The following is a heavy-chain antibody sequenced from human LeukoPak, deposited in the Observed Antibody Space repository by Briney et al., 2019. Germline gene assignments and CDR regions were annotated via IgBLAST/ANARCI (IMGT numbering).Heavy chain of an antibody. J-gene: IGHJ5*02. CDR1: GGSISSYY. CDR3: AGRISPNWFDG. V-gene: IGHV4-59*01. Sequence: SETLSLTCTVSGGSISSYYWSWIRQPPGKGLEWIGYIYYSGSTNYNPSLKSRVSISIDTSKNQFSLKLSSVTAADTAVYYCAGRISPNWFDGWGQGSLLTVSS. CDR2: IYYSGST.